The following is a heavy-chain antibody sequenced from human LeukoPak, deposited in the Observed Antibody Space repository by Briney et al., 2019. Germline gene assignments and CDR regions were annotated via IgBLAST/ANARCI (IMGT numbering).Heavy chain of an antibody. Sequence: PSETLSLTCTVSGGSISSSSYYWGWIRQPPGKGLEWIGSIYYSGSTYYNPSLKSRVTISVDTSKNQFSLRLSSVTAADTAVYYCARGAAAEADYYFDYWGQGTLVTVSS. J-gene: IGHJ4*02. CDR2: IYYSGST. CDR1: GGSISSSSYY. V-gene: IGHV4-39*07. CDR3: ARGAAAEADYYFDY. D-gene: IGHD6-13*01.